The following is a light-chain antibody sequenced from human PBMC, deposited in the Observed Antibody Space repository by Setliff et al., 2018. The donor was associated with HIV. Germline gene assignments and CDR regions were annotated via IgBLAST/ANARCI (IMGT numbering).Light chain of an antibody. J-gene: IGLJ1*01. CDR1: NRDVGACDY. Sequence: SVLTQPASVSGAPGQSITISCTGTNRDVGACDYVSWYQQYPDKAPRLILYDVTNRPSGLSDRSSGSKSGNTASLTISVLQAEDDADYYCQSYDSMLSGYVFGSGTKGTVL. CDR3: QSYDSMLSGYV. CDR2: DVT. V-gene: IGLV2-14*03.